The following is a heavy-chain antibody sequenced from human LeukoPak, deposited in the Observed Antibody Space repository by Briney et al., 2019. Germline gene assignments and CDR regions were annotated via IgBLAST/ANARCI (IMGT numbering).Heavy chain of an antibody. J-gene: IGHJ6*03. CDR1: GFTFSSYS. V-gene: IGHV3-21*01. Sequence: NPGGSLRLSCAASGFTFSSYSMNWVRQAPGKGLEWVSSISSSSSYIYYADSVKGRFTISRDNAKNSLYLQMNSLRAEDTAVYYCARGWVDPSPGSYYYYYMDVWGKGTTVTVSS. CDR2: ISSSSSYI. CDR3: ARGWVDPSPGSYYYYYMDV. D-gene: IGHD3-16*01.